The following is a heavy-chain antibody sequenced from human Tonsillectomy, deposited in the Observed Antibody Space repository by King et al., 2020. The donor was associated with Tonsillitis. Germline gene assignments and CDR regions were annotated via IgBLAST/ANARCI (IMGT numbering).Heavy chain of an antibody. J-gene: IGHJ4*02. V-gene: IGHV3-30*04. Sequence: QLVQSGGGVVQPGRSLRLSCAASGFKFSDYAMHWVRQAPGKGLEWVAVISYDGRDEDYADSGKGRFTISRDNSKNTVYLQMNSLRAEDTAVYYCARDSSGTYYYDYFDYWRQGTLVTLPS. CDR2: ISYDGRDE. CDR1: GFKFSDYA. D-gene: IGHD3-22*01. CDR3: ARDSSGTYYYDYFDY.